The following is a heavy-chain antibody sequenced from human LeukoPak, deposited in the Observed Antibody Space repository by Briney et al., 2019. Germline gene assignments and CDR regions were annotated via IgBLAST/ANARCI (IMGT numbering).Heavy chain of an antibody. CDR3: ARDTYYGSGSYYSSYGMDV. Sequence: ASVKVSCKASGGTFSSYAISWVRQAPGQGLEWMGWISAYNGNTNYAQKLQGRVTMTTDTSTSTAYMELRSLRSDDTAVYYCARDTYYGSGSYYSSYGMDVWGQGTTVTVSS. D-gene: IGHD3-10*01. CDR2: ISAYNGNT. CDR1: GGTFSSYA. J-gene: IGHJ6*02. V-gene: IGHV1-18*01.